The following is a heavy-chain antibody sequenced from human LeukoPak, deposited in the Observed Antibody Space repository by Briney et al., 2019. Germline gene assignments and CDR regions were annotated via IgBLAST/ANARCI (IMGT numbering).Heavy chain of an antibody. CDR1: GFTFSSYW. D-gene: IGHD5-12*01. CDR3: ARPGRGRALDY. J-gene: IGHJ4*02. Sequence: GGSLRLSCAASGFTFSSYWMTWARQTPGKALEWVANIKQDGSEKYYVDSVKGRFTISRDNAKNSLYLQMNSLRGEDTAVYYCARPGRGRALDYWGQGTLVNVSS. V-gene: IGHV3-7*01. CDR2: IKQDGSEK.